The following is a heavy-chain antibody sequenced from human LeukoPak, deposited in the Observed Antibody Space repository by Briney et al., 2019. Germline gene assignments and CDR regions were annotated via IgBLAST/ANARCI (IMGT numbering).Heavy chain of an antibody. CDR3: AKVGPNTMVRGESPNFDY. Sequence: SGGSLRLSCAASGFTFSRYAMHWVRQAPGKGLEWVAFIRYDGSNKYYADSVKGRFIISRDNSKNTLYLQMNSLRAKDTAVFYCAKVGPNTMVRGESPNFDYWGQGTLVTVSS. CDR1: GFTFSRYA. J-gene: IGHJ4*02. CDR2: IRYDGSNK. V-gene: IGHV3-30*02. D-gene: IGHD3-10*01.